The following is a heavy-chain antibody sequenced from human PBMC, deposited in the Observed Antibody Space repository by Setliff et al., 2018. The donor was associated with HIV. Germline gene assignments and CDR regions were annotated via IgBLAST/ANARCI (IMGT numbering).Heavy chain of an antibody. CDR1: GYTFTRYG. CDR3: ATGKNSGYDSDAFDI. D-gene: IGHD5-12*01. V-gene: IGHV1-18*01. CDR2: ISAYSGNT. Sequence: ASVKVSCKASGYTFTRYGMSWVRQAPGQGLEWMGWISAYSGNTNYAQKLQGRVTMTTDTSTSTAYMELRSLRSDDTAVYYCATGKNSGYDSDAFDIWGQGTMVTVSS. J-gene: IGHJ3*02.